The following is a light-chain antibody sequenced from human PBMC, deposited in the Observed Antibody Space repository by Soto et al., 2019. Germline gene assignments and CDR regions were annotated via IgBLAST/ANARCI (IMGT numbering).Light chain of an antibody. V-gene: IGLV2-11*01. J-gene: IGLJ2*01. CDR1: SSDVGGYNY. Sequence: QSVLTQPRSVSGSPGQSVTISCTGTSSDVGGYNYVSWYQQHPGKAPKLMIYDVIKRPSGVPDRFSGSKSGNTASLPISGLEAEDEADYYCCSYAGSYTGVFGRGTQLTVL. CDR2: DVI. CDR3: CSYAGSYTGV.